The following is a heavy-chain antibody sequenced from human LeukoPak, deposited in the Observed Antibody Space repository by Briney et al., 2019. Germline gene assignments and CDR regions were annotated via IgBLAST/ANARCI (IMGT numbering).Heavy chain of an antibody. CDR3: ARVTGLAMVWGYHFDY. J-gene: IGHJ4*02. D-gene: IGHD3-10*01. CDR2: IIPIFGTA. Sequence: SVKVSCKASGGTFSSYAISWVRQAPGQGLEWMGGIIPIFGTANYAQKFQGRVTITADESTSTAYMELSSLRSEDTAVYYCARVTGLAMVWGYHFDYWGQGTLVTVSS. CDR1: GGTFSSYA. V-gene: IGHV1-69*13.